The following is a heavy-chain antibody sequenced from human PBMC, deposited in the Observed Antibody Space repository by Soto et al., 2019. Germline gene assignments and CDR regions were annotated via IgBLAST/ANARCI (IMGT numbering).Heavy chain of an antibody. CDR2: MNPNSGNT. D-gene: IGHD4-17*01. V-gene: IGHV1-8*01. CDR3: ARGIGTSVTVPLDP. CDR1: GYTFTSYD. Sequence: ASVKGSCKASGYTFTSYDINWVRQAAGQGLEWMGWMNPNSGNTVYAQKFQGRVTMTWNTSISTAYMELSSLTSEDTAVYYCARGIGTSVTVPLDPWGQGTLVTVSS. J-gene: IGHJ5*02.